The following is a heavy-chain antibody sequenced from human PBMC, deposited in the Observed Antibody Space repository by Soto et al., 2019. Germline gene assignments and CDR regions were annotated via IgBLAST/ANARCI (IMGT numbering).Heavy chain of an antibody. CDR2: IIPKFGTT. V-gene: IGHV1-69*01. Sequence: QVQLVQSGAEVKKPGSSVKVSCKSSGDTFSSYGISWVRQAPGQGLEFLGGIIPKFGTTNYAQKFRGRVTITADESTSTTYMEVSSLRSEDTAVYYCARASGRGWYNWFDSWGQGTLVTVSS. D-gene: IGHD6-19*01. J-gene: IGHJ5*01. CDR1: GDTFSSYG. CDR3: ARASGRGWYNWFDS.